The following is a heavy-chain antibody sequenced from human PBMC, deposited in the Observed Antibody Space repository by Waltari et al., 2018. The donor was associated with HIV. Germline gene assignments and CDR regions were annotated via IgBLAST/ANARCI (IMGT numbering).Heavy chain of an antibody. D-gene: IGHD3-22*01. V-gene: IGHV4-4*07. CDR3: ARGKYYYDSSGYYLGWFDP. CDR1: GGSISSYY. J-gene: IGHJ5*02. CDR2: IYTRGST. Sequence: QVQLQESGPGLVKPSETLSLTCTVSGGSISSYYWSWIRQPAGKGLEWIGRIYTRGSTNYNPSLKSRVTMSEDTAKNQFSLKLSSVTAADTAVYYCARGKYYYDSSGYYLGWFDPWGQGTLVTVSS.